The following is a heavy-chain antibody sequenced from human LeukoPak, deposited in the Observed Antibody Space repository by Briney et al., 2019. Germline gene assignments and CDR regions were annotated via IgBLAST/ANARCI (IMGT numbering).Heavy chain of an antibody. D-gene: IGHD1-26*01. V-gene: IGHV1-3*01. Sequence: ASVTVSCKASGYTFTSYAMHWVRQAPGQRLEWMGWINAGNGNTKYSQKFQGRVTITRDTSASTAYMELSSPRSEDTAVYYCASPLVGATYPYYYGMDVWGQGTTVTVSS. J-gene: IGHJ6*02. CDR1: GYTFTSYA. CDR2: INAGNGNT. CDR3: ASPLVGATYPYYYGMDV.